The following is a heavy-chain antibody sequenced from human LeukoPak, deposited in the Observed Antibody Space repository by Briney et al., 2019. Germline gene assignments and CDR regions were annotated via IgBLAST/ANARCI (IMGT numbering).Heavy chain of an antibody. CDR3: ARHPSGNSRTWFDP. V-gene: IGHV5-10-1*01. CDR2: IDPSDSYT. J-gene: IGHJ5*02. Sequence: GESLKISCKGSGYSFTSYWISWVRQMPGKRLEWMGRIDPSDSYTNYSPSFQGHVTISVDKSISTAYLQWSSLKASDTAMYYCARHPSGNSRTWFDPWGQGTLVTVSS. CDR1: GYSFTSYW. D-gene: IGHD4-23*01.